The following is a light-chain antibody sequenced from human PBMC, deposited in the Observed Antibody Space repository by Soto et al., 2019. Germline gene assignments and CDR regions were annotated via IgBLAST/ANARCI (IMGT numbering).Light chain of an antibody. Sequence: DIVMTQSPDSLAVSLGERATINCKSSQSVLYSTNNKNYLAWYQQKPGQPPKLLIYWASTRESGVPDRFSGSGSGKDFSLTISCLQAEDVAVYYGQQYFSTPALSFGGGTKVEIK. J-gene: IGKJ4*01. CDR1: QSVLYSTNNKNY. CDR3: QQYFSTPALS. CDR2: WAS. V-gene: IGKV4-1*01.